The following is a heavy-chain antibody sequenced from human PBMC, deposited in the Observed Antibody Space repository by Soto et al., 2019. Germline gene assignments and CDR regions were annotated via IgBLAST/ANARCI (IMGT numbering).Heavy chain of an antibody. D-gene: IGHD3-16*01. J-gene: IGHJ5*02. V-gene: IGHV1-18*04. CDR1: GYTFSSYG. CDR2: ISAYNGDV. CDR3: ARDGPLISSRSWLDP. Sequence: QVQLAQSGVEVKKPGASVKVSCKASGYTFSSYGIGWVRQAPGQGLEWMGWISAYNGDVNYAQNFQGRVTMATDTSTSTAYMELRSLRSDDTAIYYCARDGPLISSRSWLDPWGPGTLVTVSS.